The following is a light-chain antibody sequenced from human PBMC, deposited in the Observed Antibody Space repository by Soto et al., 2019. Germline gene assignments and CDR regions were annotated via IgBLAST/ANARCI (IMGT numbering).Light chain of an antibody. Sequence: QSVLTQPASVSGSLGQSITISCTGTGGDVGTYDYVSWYQQHPGKAPKLMIFDVSSRPSGISDRFSGSKSGNTASLTISGLQAEDAADYYCNSYLTNFVAFGGGTKLTVL. V-gene: IGLV2-14*03. CDR2: DVS. CDR3: NSYLTNFVA. CDR1: GGDVGTYDY. J-gene: IGLJ2*01.